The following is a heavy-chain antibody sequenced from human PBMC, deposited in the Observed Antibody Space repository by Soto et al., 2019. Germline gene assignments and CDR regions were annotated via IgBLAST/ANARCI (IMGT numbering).Heavy chain of an antibody. CDR2: VFYGGT. CDR3: ASYRGALYFES. CDR1: GRSMSSNY. Sequence: PXETLSLTCSVSGRSMSSNYWSWIRQSPDKGLGWLGYVFYGGTDYNPSLGGRVSMSVETSKSQFSLKLTSVTVADTAVYYCASYRGALYFESWGPGILVTVSS. V-gene: IGHV4-59*01. D-gene: IGHD3-16*01. J-gene: IGHJ4*02.